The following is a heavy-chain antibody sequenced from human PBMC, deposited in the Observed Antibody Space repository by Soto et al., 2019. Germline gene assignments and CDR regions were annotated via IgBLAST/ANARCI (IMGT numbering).Heavy chain of an antibody. CDR2: IYYSRNT. V-gene: IGHV4-31*03. CDR3: ARLSGSWQSCFDP. Sequence: QVQLQESGPGLVKPSQTLSLTCIVSGGSISSNDFYWSWIRQHPGKGLEWIGYIYYSRNTYYNPDLTRRVTRLVDTSMNQCARKVSDVTAADTAVYYFARLSGSWQSCFDPWGQGTLITVSS. J-gene: IGHJ5*02. D-gene: IGHD1-26*01. CDR1: GGSISSNDFY.